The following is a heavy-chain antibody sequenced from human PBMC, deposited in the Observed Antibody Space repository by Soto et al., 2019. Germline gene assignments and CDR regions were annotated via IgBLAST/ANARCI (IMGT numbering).Heavy chain of an antibody. CDR2: ISSSGSTI. J-gene: IGHJ6*02. D-gene: IGHD3-10*01. Sequence: SLRLACAAAGFTFSSYEMNWVRQAPGKGLEWVSYISSSGSTIYYADSVKGRFTISRDNAKNSLYLQMNSLRAEDTAVYYCARDIKRYYGMDVWGQGTTVTVSS. CDR3: ARDIKRYYGMDV. CDR1: GFTFSSYE. V-gene: IGHV3-48*03.